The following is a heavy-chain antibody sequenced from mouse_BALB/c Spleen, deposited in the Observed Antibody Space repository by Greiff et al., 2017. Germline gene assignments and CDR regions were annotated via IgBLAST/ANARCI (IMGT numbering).Heavy chain of an antibody. V-gene: IGHV5-6-5*01. CDR3: ARDYGSRGYFDY. J-gene: IGHJ2*01. CDR1: GFTFSSYA. CDR2: ISSGGST. Sequence: EVQVVESGGGLVKPGGSLKLSCAASGFTFSSYAMSWVRQTPEKRLEWVASISSGGSTYYPDSVKGRFTISRDNARNILYLQMSSLRSEDTAMYYCARDYGSRGYFDYWGQGTTLTVSS. D-gene: IGHD1-1*01.